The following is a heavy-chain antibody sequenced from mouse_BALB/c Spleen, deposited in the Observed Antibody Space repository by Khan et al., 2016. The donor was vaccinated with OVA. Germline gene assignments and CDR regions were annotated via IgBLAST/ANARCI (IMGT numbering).Heavy chain of an antibody. Sequence: QVQLKQSGAELAKPGASVKMSCKASGYTFTTYWLHWVKQRPGQGLEWIGYISPSTGYAEYNQRFKDRATLTADKSSPTAYMHSTGLTSEDSAVYYCTSWVFATAYLLDYWGQGTSLTVSS. V-gene: IGHV1-7*01. CDR2: ISPSTGYA. J-gene: IGHJ2*02. CDR1: GYTFTTYW. CDR3: TSWVFATAYLLDY. D-gene: IGHD1-2*01.